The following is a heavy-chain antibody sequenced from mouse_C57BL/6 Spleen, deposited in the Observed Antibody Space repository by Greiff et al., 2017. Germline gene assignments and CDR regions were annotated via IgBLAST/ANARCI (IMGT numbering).Heavy chain of an antibody. CDR2: ISDGGSYT. V-gene: IGHV5-4*01. CDR3: ARDDGTFAY. Sequence: DVHLVESGGGLVKPGGSLKLSCAASGFTFSSYAMSWVRQTPEKRLEWVATISDGGSYTSYPDNVKGRFTIYRDNAKNNLYLQMSHLKSEDTAMYYCARDDGTFAYWGQGTTLTVSS. CDR1: GFTFSSYA. J-gene: IGHJ2*01. D-gene: IGHD2-3*01.